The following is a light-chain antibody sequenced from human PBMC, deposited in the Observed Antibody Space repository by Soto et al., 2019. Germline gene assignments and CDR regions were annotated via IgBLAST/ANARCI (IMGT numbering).Light chain of an antibody. CDR3: QQYNNWPSWT. CDR2: GAS. Sequence: VLTQPATLSVSPGERATLSCRASQSVSSNLAWYQQKPGQAPRLLIYGASTRATGIPARFSGSGSGTEFTLTISSLQSEDFVVYYCQQYNNWPSWTFGQGTKVDIK. J-gene: IGKJ1*01. V-gene: IGKV3-15*01. CDR1: QSVSSN.